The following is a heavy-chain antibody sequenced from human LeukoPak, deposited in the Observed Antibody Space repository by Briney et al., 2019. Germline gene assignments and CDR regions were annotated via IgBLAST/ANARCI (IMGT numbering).Heavy chain of an antibody. CDR1: GGSFSAYY. CDR2: IYYSGNT. V-gene: IGHV4-59*01. J-gene: IGHJ4*02. Sequence: KPSETLSLTCAVYGGSFSAYYWSWIRQPPGKGLEWIGYIYYSGNTNYNPSLKSRVTISVDTSKNQFSLKLSSVTAADTAVYYCARENYSSGWYGIIDYWGQGTLVTVSS. D-gene: IGHD6-19*01. CDR3: ARENYSSGWYGIIDY.